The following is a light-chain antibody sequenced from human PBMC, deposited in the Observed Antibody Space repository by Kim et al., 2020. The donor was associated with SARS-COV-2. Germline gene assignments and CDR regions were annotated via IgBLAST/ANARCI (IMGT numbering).Light chain of an antibody. CDR3: AAWDDSLNDVV. J-gene: IGLJ2*01. V-gene: IGLV1-44*01. CDR2: SNN. CDR1: TSNIVSNT. Sequence: PRVTISCSGITSNIVSNTVNWYQQLPGTAPKLPIYSNNQRPSGVPDRFSGSKSGTSASLAISGLQSEDEADYYCAAWDDSLNDVVFGGGTQLTVL.